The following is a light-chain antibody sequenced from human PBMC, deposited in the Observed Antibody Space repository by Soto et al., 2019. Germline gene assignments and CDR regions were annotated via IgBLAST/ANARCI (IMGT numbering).Light chain of an antibody. CDR3: SSYTSSSTDVV. J-gene: IGLJ2*01. V-gene: IGLV2-14*01. Sequence: QSALTQPASVSGSPGQSITISCTGTSSDVGGYNYVSWYQQHPGKAPKLMIYDVSNRPSGVSNRFSGSKSGNTASLTISGLQAEDEAEYYCSSYTSSSTDVVFGGGTKVTVL. CDR1: SSDVGGYNY. CDR2: DVS.